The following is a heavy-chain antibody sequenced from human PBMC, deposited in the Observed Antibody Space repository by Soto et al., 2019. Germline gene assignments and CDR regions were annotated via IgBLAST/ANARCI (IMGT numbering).Heavy chain of an antibody. CDR2: ISGSGGST. CDR1: GFTFSSYA. Sequence: GGSLRLSCAASGFTFSSYAMSWVRQAPGKGLEWVSAISGSGGSTYYADSVKGRFTISRDNSKNTLYLQMNSLRAEDTAVYYCAKWENYYDSSGYESGYFDYWGQGTLVTVSS. J-gene: IGHJ4*02. CDR3: AKWENYYDSSGYESGYFDY. D-gene: IGHD3-22*01. V-gene: IGHV3-23*01.